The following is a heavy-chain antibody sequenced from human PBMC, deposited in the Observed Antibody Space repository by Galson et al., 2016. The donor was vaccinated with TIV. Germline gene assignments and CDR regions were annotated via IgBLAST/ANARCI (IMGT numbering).Heavy chain of an antibody. CDR1: GGIFRNYA. J-gene: IGHJ4*02. CDR2: INVYDGNT. CDR3: VRARVKHFDF. V-gene: IGHV1-3*01. Sequence: SVKVSCKASGGIFRNYAISWVRQAPGQGLEWMGGINVYDGNTRYSQKFRDRVTITRDTSATTAYMETYMELSSLKSEDTAVYYCVRARVKHFDFWGQGTLSPSHQ.